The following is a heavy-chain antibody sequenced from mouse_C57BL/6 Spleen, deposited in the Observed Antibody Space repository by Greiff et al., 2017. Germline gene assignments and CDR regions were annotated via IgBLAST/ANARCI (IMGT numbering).Heavy chain of an antibody. Sequence: EVQVVESGGGLVKPGGSLKLSCAASGFTFSDYGMHWVRQTPEKGLEWVAYISSGSSTIYYADTVKGRFTISRDKAKNTLFLQMTSLGSEDPAMYYCERYSNYLDDWGQGTTLTVSS. D-gene: IGHD2-5*01. V-gene: IGHV5-17*01. CDR3: ERYSNYLDD. CDR1: GFTFSDYG. CDR2: ISSGSSTI. J-gene: IGHJ2*01.